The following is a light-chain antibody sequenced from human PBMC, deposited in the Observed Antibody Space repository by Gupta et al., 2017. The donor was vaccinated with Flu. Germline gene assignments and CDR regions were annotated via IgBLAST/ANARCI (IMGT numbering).Light chain of an antibody. J-gene: IGKJ2*01. CDR1: QRIRSY. CDR3: QHVNSSPST. V-gene: IGKV1-9*01. CDR2: AAS. Sequence: PSFLSASIGDRVTITCRAWQRIRSYLGWYQQRPGKAPTLLVYAASNGQPGVPSRFSGSGYGTKFTLTISSLQPEDFATYCCQHVNSSPSTFGQGTKLDIK.